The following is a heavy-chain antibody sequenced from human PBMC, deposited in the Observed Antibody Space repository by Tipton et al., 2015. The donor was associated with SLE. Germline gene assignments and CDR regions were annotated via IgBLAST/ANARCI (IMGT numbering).Heavy chain of an antibody. CDR1: GGSISNYY. J-gene: IGHJ3*02. D-gene: IGHD1-7*01. CDR3: ARPSSAADNWNYKWDAFDI. Sequence: TLSLTCTVSGGSISNYYWSWIRQPPGKGLEWIGYIYYSGNTKYSPSLKSRVTISLDTSKNQFSLRLTSVTAADTAVYYCARPSSAADNWNYKWDAFDIWGQGTMVTVSS. CDR2: IYYSGNT. V-gene: IGHV4-59*08.